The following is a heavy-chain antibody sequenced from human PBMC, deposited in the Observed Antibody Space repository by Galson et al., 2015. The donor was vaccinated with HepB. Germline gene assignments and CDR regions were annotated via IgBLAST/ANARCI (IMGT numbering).Heavy chain of an antibody. CDR2: IGSQSYNYAT. V-gene: IGHV3-73*01. J-gene: IGHJ4*02. CDR1: GFTFSGSA. Sequence: SLRLSCAGSGFTFSGSAMHWVCQASGKRLEWVGRIGSQSYNYATAYTASVKGRFTISRDDSKNTAYLQMNSPRTEDTAVYYCARMGDLSGYSSCWGQGTLVTVSS. D-gene: IGHD3-22*01. CDR3: ARMGDLSGYSSC.